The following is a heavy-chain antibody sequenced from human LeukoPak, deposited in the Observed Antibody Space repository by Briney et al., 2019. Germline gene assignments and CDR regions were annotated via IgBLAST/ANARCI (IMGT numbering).Heavy chain of an antibody. J-gene: IGHJ6*02. D-gene: IGHD1-14*01. CDR2: IYTSGST. CDR1: GGSISSYY. V-gene: IGHV4-4*07. CDR3: ASNNRSSYYYGMDV. Sequence: SETLSLTCTVSGGSISSYYWSWIRQPAGEGLEWIGRIYTSGSTNYNPSLKSRVTMSVDTSKNQFSLKLSSVTAADTAVYYCASNNRSSYYYGMDVWGQGTTVTVSS.